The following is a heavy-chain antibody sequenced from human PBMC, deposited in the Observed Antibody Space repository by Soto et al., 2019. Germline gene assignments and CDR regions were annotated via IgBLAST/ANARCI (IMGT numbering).Heavy chain of an antibody. J-gene: IGHJ6*02. CDR3: ASIITGSPNYYYGMDV. D-gene: IGHD1-20*01. Sequence: QVQLVQSGAEVKKPGSSVKVSCKASGGTFSSYAINWVRQAPGQGLEWMGGIIPIFGTADYAQKFQGRFTISSDESTSTAYMVLSSWISEDTAVYYCASIITGSPNYYYGMDVWGQGTTVTVSS. CDR2: IIPIFGTA. V-gene: IGHV1-69*05. CDR1: GGTFSSYA.